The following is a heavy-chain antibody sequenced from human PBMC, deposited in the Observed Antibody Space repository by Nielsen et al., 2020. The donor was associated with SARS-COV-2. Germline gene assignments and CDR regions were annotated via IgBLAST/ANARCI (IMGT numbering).Heavy chain of an antibody. CDR2: ISWNSGSI. J-gene: IGHJ4*02. V-gene: IGHV3-9*01. CDR3: AKLSSSLNSVDY. D-gene: IGHD6-13*01. CDR1: GFTFDDYA. Sequence: GGSLRLSCAASGFTFDDYAMHWVRQVPGKGLEWVSGISWNSGSIGYADSVKGRFTISRDNAKNSLYLQMNSLRAEDTALYYCAKLSSSLNSVDYWGQGTLVTVSS.